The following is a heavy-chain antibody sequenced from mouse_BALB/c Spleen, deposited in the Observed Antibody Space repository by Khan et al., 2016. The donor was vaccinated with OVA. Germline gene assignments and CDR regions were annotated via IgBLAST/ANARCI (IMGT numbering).Heavy chain of an antibody. Sequence: VQLQESGPGLVAPSQSLSITCTVSGFSLSRYNVHWVCQPPGKGLEWLGMIWGGGGTDYTSALKSRLSISKDDSKRQVFLKMNSLQTDDTAMYYCTRAYYRYDGYYAMDYWGQGTSVTVSS. CDR3: TRAYYRYDGYYAMDY. V-gene: IGHV2-6-4*01. D-gene: IGHD2-14*01. J-gene: IGHJ4*01. CDR2: IWGGGGT. CDR1: GFSLSRYN.